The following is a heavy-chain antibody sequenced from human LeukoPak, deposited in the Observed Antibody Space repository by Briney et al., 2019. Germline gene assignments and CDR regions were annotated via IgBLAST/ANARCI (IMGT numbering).Heavy chain of an antibody. CDR1: GFTFSSYS. J-gene: IGHJ5*02. CDR2: ISSSSSTI. Sequence: GGSLRLSCAASGFTFSSYSMNWVRQAPGKGLEWVSYISSSSSTIYYADSVKGRFTISRDNAKNSLYLQMNSLRAEDTAVYYYARERNNYYDSSCAGFDPWGQGTLVTVSS. V-gene: IGHV3-48*01. D-gene: IGHD3-22*01. CDR3: ARERNNYYDSSCAGFDP.